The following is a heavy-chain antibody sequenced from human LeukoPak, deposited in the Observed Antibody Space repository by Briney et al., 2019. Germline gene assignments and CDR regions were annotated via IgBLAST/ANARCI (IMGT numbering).Heavy chain of an antibody. D-gene: IGHD6-13*01. CDR3: ASGGAAAGVDY. J-gene: IGHJ4*02. V-gene: IGHV1-46*01. CDR1: GYTFTSYY. Sequence: ASVKASCKASGYTFTSYYMHWVRQAPGQGLEWMGIINPSGGSTSYAQKFQGRVTMTRDTSTSTVYMELSSLRSEDTAVYYCASGGAAAGVDYWGQGTLVTVSS. CDR2: INPSGGST.